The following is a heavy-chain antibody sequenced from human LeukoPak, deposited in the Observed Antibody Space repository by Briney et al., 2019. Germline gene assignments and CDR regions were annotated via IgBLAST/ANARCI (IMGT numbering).Heavy chain of an antibody. D-gene: IGHD6-13*01. CDR2: IYYTGST. V-gene: IGHV4-59*01. J-gene: IGHJ4*02. CDR3: ARDTGITAAHYYFDF. Sequence: SETLSLTCTVSGVSISSYYWSWIRQPPGKGLEWIGYIYYTGSTNYNPSLKSRVTMSVDTSKNQFSLKVSSVTAADTAVYYCARDTGITAAHYYFDFWGQGTLVTVSP. CDR1: GVSISSYY.